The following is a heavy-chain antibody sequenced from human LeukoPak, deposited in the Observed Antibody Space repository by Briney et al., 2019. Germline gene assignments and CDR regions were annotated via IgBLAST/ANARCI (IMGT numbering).Heavy chain of an antibody. CDR3: ARDLQYSGSY. CDR1: GFTVSSNY. Sequence: PGGSLRLSCAAPGFTVSSNYMSWVRQAPGKGLEWVSVIYSGGSTYYADSVKGRFTISRDNSKNTLYLQMNSLRAEDTAVYYRARDLQYSGSYWGQGTLVTVSS. J-gene: IGHJ4*02. CDR2: IYSGGST. V-gene: IGHV3-53*01. D-gene: IGHD1-26*01.